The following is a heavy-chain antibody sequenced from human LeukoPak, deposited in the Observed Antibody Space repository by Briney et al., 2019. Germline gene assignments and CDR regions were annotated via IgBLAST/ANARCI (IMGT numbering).Heavy chain of an antibody. CDR1: GYSFTSYW. Sequence: GESLKISCKGSGYSFTSYWIGWVRQMPGKGLEWMGIIYPGDSDTRYSPSFQGQVTISADKSISTAYLQWSSLKASDTAMYYCARHGCSSTSCYPTAGNYFDYWGQGTLVTVSS. J-gene: IGHJ4*02. V-gene: IGHV5-51*01. CDR3: ARHGCSSTSCYPTAGNYFDY. CDR2: IYPGDSDT. D-gene: IGHD2-2*01.